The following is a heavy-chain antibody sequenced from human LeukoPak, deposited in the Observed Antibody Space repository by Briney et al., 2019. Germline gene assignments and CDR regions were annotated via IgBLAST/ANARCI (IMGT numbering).Heavy chain of an antibody. J-gene: IGHJ4*02. V-gene: IGHV4-59*08. Sequence: PSETLSLTCAVSGGSFSGYYWSCIRQPPGKGLEWIGYIYYSGSTNYNPSLKSRVTISVDTSKNQFSLKLSSVTAADTAVYYCARHGRWYLDYWGQGTLVTVSS. CDR2: IYYSGST. D-gene: IGHD3/OR15-3a*01. CDR3: ARHGRWYLDY. CDR1: GGSFSGYY.